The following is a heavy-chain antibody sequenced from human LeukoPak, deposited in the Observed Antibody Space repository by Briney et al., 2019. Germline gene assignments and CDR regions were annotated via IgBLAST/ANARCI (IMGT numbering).Heavy chain of an antibody. D-gene: IGHD5-24*01. CDR1: GFTFSSYG. J-gene: IGHJ4*02. CDR2: IKQDGSEK. V-gene: IGHV3-7*01. Sequence: GGSLRLSCAASGFTFSSYGMHWVRQAPGKGLEWVANIKQDGSEKYYVDSVKGRLTISRDNAKNSVYLQIHNLRAEDTAVYYCARDLGWLQSDYWGQGTLVTVSS. CDR3: ARDLGWLQSDY.